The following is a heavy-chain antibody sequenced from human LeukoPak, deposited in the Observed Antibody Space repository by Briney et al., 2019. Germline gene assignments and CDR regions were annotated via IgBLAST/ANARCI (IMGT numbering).Heavy chain of an antibody. CDR2: IYYSGST. CDR3: ARIIYYGSGSYYWFDP. V-gene: IGHV4-31*03. D-gene: IGHD3-10*01. Sequence: PSETLSLTCTVSGGSISSGGYYWSWIRQHPGKGLEWIGYIYYSGSTYYNPSLKSRVTISVDTSKNQFSLKLSSVTAADTAVYYCARIIYYGSGSYYWFDPWGQGTLVTVSS. CDR1: GGSISSGGYY. J-gene: IGHJ5*02.